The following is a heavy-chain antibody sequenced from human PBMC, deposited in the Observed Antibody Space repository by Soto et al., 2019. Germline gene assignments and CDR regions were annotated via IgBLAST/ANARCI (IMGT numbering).Heavy chain of an antibody. J-gene: IGHJ4*02. V-gene: IGHV4-61*01. D-gene: IGHD4-17*01. CDR1: GGSVSNKTYY. CDR2: VYYSGTT. Sequence: SETLSLTCSVSGGSVSNKTYYWSWIRQPPGKRLEWIGYVYYSGTTNYNPSLKSRVTISVDLSKNQFSLRLSSVTTADTALYYCARTTAVPNTLRSRYFFDYWGQGTLITVSS. CDR3: ARTTAVPNTLRSRYFFDY.